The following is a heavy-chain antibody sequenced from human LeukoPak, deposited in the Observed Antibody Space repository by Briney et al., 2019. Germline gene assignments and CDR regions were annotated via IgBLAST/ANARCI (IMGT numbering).Heavy chain of an antibody. J-gene: IGHJ4*02. Sequence: ETLSLTCTVSGGSISSSSYYWGWIRQPPGKGLEWVSIISSGSSAIFSADALKGRFTISRDDAKNLLYLDMNSLRAEDTAVYYCARGHTAVTRHFDFWGQGTLVTVSS. CDR3: ARGHTAVTRHFDF. CDR2: ISSGSSAI. D-gene: IGHD4-17*01. CDR1: GGSISSSS. V-gene: IGHV3-21*01.